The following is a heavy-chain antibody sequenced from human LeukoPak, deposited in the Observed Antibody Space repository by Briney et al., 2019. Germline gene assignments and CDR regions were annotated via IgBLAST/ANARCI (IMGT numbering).Heavy chain of an antibody. J-gene: IGHJ4*02. CDR3: AKGAPSGWSYFDY. Sequence: SGGSLRLSCAASGFTFSSYGMHWVRQAPGKGLEWVAFIRYDGSNKYYADSVKGRFTISRDNSKNTLYLQMDSLRAEDTAVYYCAKGAPSGWSYFDYWGQGTLVTVSS. D-gene: IGHD6-19*01. CDR1: GFTFSSYG. CDR2: IRYDGSNK. V-gene: IGHV3-30*02.